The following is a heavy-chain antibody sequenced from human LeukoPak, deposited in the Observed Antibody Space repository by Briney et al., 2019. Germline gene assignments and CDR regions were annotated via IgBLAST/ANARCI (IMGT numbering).Heavy chain of an antibody. CDR2: IYPDNSET. D-gene: IGHD6-19*01. CDR1: GYDFSGYW. Sequence: GESLKISCKGSGYDFSGYWINWVRQTPGKGLEWMGVIYPDNSETRYSPSFRGQVTISADKSTSTTYLQWVTLTASDTATYYCARHVGQLLTSGWSLWLDPWGQGTLVIVSS. V-gene: IGHV5-51*01. CDR3: ARHVGQLLTSGWSLWLDP. J-gene: IGHJ5*02.